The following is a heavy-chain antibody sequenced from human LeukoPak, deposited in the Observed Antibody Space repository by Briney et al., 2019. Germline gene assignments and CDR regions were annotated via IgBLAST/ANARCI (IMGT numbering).Heavy chain of an antibody. CDR2: IYYSGRT. CDR3: ARRRYYDGSGYLE. CDR1: GDSVSRSDSY. Sequence: SETLSLTCSVSGDSVSRSDSYWDWIRQPPGKGLEWIGTIYYSGRTYYSPSLKSRVTMSVDPSNNQFSLNLRPVTAADTAVYYCARRRYYDGSGYLEWGQGTLLSVSS. V-gene: IGHV4-39*01. D-gene: IGHD3-22*01. J-gene: IGHJ1*01.